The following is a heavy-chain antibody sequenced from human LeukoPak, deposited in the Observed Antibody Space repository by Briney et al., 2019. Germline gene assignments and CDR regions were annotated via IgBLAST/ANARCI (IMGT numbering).Heavy chain of an antibody. V-gene: IGHV3-23*01. CDR2: ISGSGGST. CDR3: AGQFHYYGSGSWASWYY. Sequence: PGGSLRLSCAASGFTFSSYAMSWVRQAPGKGLEWVSAISGSGGSTYYADSVKGRFTISRDNSKNTLYLQMNSLRAEDTAVYYCAGQFHYYGSGSWASWYYWGQGTLVTVSS. D-gene: IGHD3-10*01. CDR1: GFTFSSYA. J-gene: IGHJ4*02.